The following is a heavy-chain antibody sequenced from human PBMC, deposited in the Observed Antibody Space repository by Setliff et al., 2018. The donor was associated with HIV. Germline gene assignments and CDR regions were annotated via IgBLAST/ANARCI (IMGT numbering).Heavy chain of an antibody. CDR3: ARDRSNWNYGKNYMDV. Sequence: SETLSLTCAVFGGSFSGYYWSWIRQPPGKGLEWIGEINHSGSTDYNPSLKSRVTISVDTSKNQFSLKLSSVTAADTAVYYCARDRSNWNYGKNYMDVWGKGTTVTVSS. D-gene: IGHD1-7*01. CDR1: GGSFSGYY. CDR2: INHSGST. V-gene: IGHV4-34*01. J-gene: IGHJ6*03.